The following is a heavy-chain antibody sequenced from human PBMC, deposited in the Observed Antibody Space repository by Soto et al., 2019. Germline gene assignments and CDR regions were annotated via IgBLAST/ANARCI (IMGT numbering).Heavy chain of an antibody. CDR3: ARSIAVAVGQVFDY. D-gene: IGHD6-19*01. CDR2: ISSSSSYI. Sequence: GGSLRLSCAASGFTFSSYSMNWVRQAPGKGLEWVSSISSSSSYIYYADSVKGRFTISRDNAKNSLYLQMNSLRAEDTAVYYCARSIAVAVGQVFDYWGQGTLVTVSS. J-gene: IGHJ4*02. V-gene: IGHV3-21*01. CDR1: GFTFSSYS.